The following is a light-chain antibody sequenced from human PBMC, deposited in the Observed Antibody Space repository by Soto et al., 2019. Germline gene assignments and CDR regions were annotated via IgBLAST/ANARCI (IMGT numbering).Light chain of an antibody. Sequence: QSALTQPASVSGSPGQSITISCTGTSSDVGGYNYVSWYQQHPGKAPKLIIYDVSNRPSGVSNRFSGSKSGNTASLTISGLQAEDETDYYCSSYASSSTLHVFGTGTQLTVL. CDR1: SSDVGGYNY. CDR2: DVS. V-gene: IGLV2-14*01. J-gene: IGLJ1*01. CDR3: SSYASSSTLHV.